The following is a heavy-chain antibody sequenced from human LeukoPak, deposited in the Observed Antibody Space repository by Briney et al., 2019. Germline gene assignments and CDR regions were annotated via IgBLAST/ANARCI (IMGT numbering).Heavy chain of an antibody. Sequence: GGSLRLSCAASGFNFRSYWMSWVRQAPGKGLEWVANIKEDGNERYYVDSVKGRFTISRDNAQKSLYLQMNSLRVEDTAVYYCASPAHPWGQGTLVTVSS. CDR1: GFNFRSYW. V-gene: IGHV3-7*03. CDR3: ASPAHP. J-gene: IGHJ5*02. CDR2: IKEDGNER.